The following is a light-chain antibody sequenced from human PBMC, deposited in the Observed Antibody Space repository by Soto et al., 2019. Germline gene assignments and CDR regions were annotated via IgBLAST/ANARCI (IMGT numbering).Light chain of an antibody. CDR3: QQYGSSPPLT. CDR2: GAS. Sequence: EIVLMQSPGTLSLSPGERATLSCRASQSVSNNYVAWYQQKPGQAPRLLIAGASSRATGIPDRFSGSGSGTDFTLTISRLEPEDFAVYYCQQYGSSPPLTFGGGTKVAIQ. J-gene: IGKJ4*01. CDR1: QSVSNNY. V-gene: IGKV3-20*01.